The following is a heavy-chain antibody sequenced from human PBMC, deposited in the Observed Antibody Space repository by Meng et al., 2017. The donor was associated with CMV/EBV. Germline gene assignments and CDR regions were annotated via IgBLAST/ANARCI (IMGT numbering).Heavy chain of an antibody. D-gene: IGHD4-11*01. V-gene: IGHV3-53*01. CDR2: IYSGGST. Sequence: GESLKISCAASGFTVSSNYMSWVRQAPGKGLEWVSVIYSGGSTYYADSVKGRFTISRDNSKNTLYLQMNSLRAEDTAVYYCASSESNYGSYYYGMDVWGQGTTVTVSS. CDR1: GFTVSSNY. CDR3: ASSESNYGSYYYGMDV. J-gene: IGHJ6*02.